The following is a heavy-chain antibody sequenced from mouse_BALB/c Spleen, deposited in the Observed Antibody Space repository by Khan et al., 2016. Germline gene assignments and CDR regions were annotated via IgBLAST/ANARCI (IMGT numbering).Heavy chain of an antibody. CDR1: GYTFTNYV. Sequence: IQLVQSGPELVKPGASVKMSCKASGYTFTNYVMHWVKQKPGQGLEWIGYIYPYNDGTKYNEKFKGKATLTSDKSSSTAYMELSSLTSEDSAVYYCASGTFNYDYGPAYWGQGTLVTVSA. D-gene: IGHD2-4*01. CDR2: IYPYNDGT. J-gene: IGHJ3*01. CDR3: ASGTFNYDYGPAY. V-gene: IGHV1S136*01.